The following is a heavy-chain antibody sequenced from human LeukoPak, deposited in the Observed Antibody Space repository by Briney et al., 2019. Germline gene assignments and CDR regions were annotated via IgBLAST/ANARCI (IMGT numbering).Heavy chain of an antibody. CDR1: GYTFTNYY. D-gene: IGHD6-6*01. V-gene: IGHV1-46*01. CDR2: INPSGGST. J-gene: IGHJ4*02. Sequence: ASVKVSCKASGYTFTNYYIHWVRPAPGQGPEWMGIINPSGGSTSYAQKFQGRVTMTRDTSTSTVYMELSSLRCEDTAFYYCARASSSSSGFDYWGQGILVTVSS. CDR3: ARASSSSSGFDY.